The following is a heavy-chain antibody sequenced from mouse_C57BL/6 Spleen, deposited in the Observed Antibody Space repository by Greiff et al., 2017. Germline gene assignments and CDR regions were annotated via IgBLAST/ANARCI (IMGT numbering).Heavy chain of an antibody. V-gene: IGHV1-80*01. CDR3: ARRRYYGSSYKDYFDY. J-gene: IGHJ2*01. CDR1: GYAFSSYW. D-gene: IGHD1-1*01. CDR2: IYPGDGDT. Sequence: VQRVESGAELVKPGASVKISCKASGYAFSSYWMNWVKQRPGKGLEWIGQIYPGDGDTNYNGKFKGKATLTADKSSSTAYMQLSSLTSEDSAVYFCARRRYYGSSYKDYFDYWGQGTTLTVSS.